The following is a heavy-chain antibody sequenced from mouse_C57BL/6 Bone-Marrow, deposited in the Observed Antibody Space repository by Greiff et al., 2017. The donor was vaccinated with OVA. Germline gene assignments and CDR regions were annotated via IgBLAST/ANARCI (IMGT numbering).Heavy chain of an antibody. D-gene: IGHD2-2*01. CDR2: IDPANGNT. J-gene: IGHJ4*01. CDR1: GFNINNTY. CDR3: ALLWLRRRGYAMDY. Sequence: VQLKQSVAELVRPGASVKLSCTASGFNINNTYMHWVKQRPEQGLEWIGRIDPANGNTKYAPKFQGKATITADTSSNTAYLQLSSLTSEDTGIYYCALLWLRRRGYAMDYWGQGTSVTVSS. V-gene: IGHV14-3*01.